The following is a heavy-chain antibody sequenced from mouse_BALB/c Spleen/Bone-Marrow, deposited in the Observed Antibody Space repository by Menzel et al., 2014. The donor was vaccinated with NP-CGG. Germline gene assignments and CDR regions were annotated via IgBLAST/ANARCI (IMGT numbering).Heavy chain of an antibody. CDR2: IDPANGNT. CDR1: GFNIKGTY. D-gene: IGHD2-1*01. J-gene: IGHJ2*01. Sequence: EVQLQQSGAELVKPGASVKLSCTASGFNIKGTYMHWVKQRPEQGLEWIGRIDPANGNTKYDPKFKGKATISADTSSNTAYLQLSSLTSQDSTVEYCALYHDAAVSYWGKGTTLTVSS. V-gene: IGHV14-3*02. CDR3: ALYHDAAVSY.